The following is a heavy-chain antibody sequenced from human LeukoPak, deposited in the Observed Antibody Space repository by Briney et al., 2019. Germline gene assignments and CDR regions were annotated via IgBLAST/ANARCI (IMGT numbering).Heavy chain of an antibody. CDR1: GFTFSSYW. CDR2: IKQDGSEK. CDR3: ARDVVSSSWVLYKDAFDI. V-gene: IGHV3-7*01. J-gene: IGHJ3*02. Sequence: GRSLRLSCAASGFTFSSYWMSWVRQAPGKGLEWVANIKQDGSEKYYVDSVKGRFTISRDNAKNSLYLQMNSLRAEDTAVYYCARDVVSSSWVLYKDAFDIWGQGTMVTVSS. D-gene: IGHD6-13*01.